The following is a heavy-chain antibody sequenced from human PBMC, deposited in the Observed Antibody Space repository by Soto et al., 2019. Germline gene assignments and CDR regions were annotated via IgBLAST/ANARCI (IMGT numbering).Heavy chain of an antibody. J-gene: IGHJ6*02. CDR1: GGTFSSYA. CDR2: IIPIFGTA. Sequence: QVQLVQSGAEVKKPGSSVKVSCKASGGTFSSYAISWVRQAPGQGLEWMGGIIPIFGTANYAQKCQGRVTITADESTSTAYMELSSLRSEETAVYYCARAHQDYPLDYYCGMDVWGQGTTVTVSS. V-gene: IGHV1-69*01. D-gene: IGHD4-17*01. CDR3: ARAHQDYPLDYYCGMDV.